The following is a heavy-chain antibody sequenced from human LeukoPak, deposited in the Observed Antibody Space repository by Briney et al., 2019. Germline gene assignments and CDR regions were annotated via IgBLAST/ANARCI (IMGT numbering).Heavy chain of an antibody. CDR2: VYNSGST. D-gene: IGHD6-6*01. CDR3: ATTARHCSDY. V-gene: IGHV4-61*02. Sequence: KASQTLSLTCIVSGGSISRGSYYWNWIRQPAGKGLEWMGRVYNSGSTNYNPSLKSRVIISIDTSKNQFSLRLSSVTAADTAVYYCATTARHCSDYWGQGTLVTVSS. CDR1: GGSISRGSYY. J-gene: IGHJ4*02.